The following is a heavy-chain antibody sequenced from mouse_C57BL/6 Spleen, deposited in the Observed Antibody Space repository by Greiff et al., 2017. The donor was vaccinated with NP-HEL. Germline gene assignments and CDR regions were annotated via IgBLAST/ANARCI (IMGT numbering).Heavy chain of an antibody. CDR2: ISYDGSN. CDR1: GYSITSGYY. CDR3: ARRGDYDVYYFDY. J-gene: IGHJ2*01. V-gene: IGHV3-6*01. D-gene: IGHD2-4*01. Sequence: VQLKESGPGLVKPSQSLSLTCSVTGYSITSGYYWNWIRQFPGNKLEWMGYISYDGSNNYNPSLKNRISITRDTSKNQFFLRLNSVTTEDTATCDCARRGDYDVYYFDYWGQGTTLTVSS.